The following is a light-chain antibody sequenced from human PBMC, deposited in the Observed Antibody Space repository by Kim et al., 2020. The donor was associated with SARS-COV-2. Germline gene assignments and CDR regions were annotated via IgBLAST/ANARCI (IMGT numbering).Light chain of an antibody. CDR2: TDN. CDR1: NSNIGSNT. CDR3: AAWEDSLSGPV. V-gene: IGLV1-44*01. J-gene: IGLJ2*01. Sequence: QSVLTQPPSASGTHGQKVTISCSGVNSNIGSNTVSWYQQFPGAAPKLIIKTDNQRPSGVPDRFSGSRSGTSASLAISELQSEDEADYYCAAWEDSLSGPVFGGGTQLTV.